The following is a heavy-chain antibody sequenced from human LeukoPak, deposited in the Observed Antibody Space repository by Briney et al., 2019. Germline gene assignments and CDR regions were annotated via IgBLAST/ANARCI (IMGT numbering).Heavy chain of an antibody. D-gene: IGHD3-3*01. CDR3: ARVGYHFWSGAYYWCFDL. CDR1: GGSFSGYY. V-gene: IGHV4-34*01. CDR2: INHSGST. J-gene: IGHJ2*01. Sequence: PSETLSLTCAVYGGSFSGYYWSWIRQPPGKGLEWIGEINHSGSTNYNPSLKSRVTISVDTSKNQFSLKLSSVTAADTAVYYCARVGYHFWSGAYYWCFDLWGRGTLVTVSS.